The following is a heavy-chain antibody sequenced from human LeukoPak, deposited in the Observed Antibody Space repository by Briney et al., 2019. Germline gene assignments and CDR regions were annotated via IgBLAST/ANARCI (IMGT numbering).Heavy chain of an antibody. CDR2: IYYSGST. Sequence: SETLSLTCTVSGGSISSSSYYWGWIRQPPGKGLEWIGSIYYSGSTYYNPSLKSRVTMSVDTSKNQFSLKLSSVTAADTAVYYCARVGRDGMDVWGQGTTVTVSS. CDR1: GGSISSSSYY. V-gene: IGHV4-39*07. CDR3: ARVGRDGMDV. J-gene: IGHJ6*02.